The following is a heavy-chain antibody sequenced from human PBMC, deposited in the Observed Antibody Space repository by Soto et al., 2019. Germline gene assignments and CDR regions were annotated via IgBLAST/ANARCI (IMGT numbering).Heavy chain of an antibody. Sequence: EVQLLESGGTLVQPGGSLRLSCAASGFTFSNYAMSWVRQAPGKGLEWVSGISSTGYSTFYADSVKGRFTIYRDNSKNTLYVQMNSLIDEDTAVYYCAKDIVDRAPAGWVDHWGQGSLVTVSS. CDR1: GFTFSNYA. J-gene: IGHJ5*02. CDR3: AKDIVDRAPAGWVDH. V-gene: IGHV3-23*01. D-gene: IGHD2-2*01. CDR2: ISSTGYST.